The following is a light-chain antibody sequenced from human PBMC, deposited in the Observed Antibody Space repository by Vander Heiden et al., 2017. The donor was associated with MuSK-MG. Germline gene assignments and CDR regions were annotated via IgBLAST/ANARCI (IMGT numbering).Light chain of an antibody. CDR1: QSISSY. CDR2: AAS. Sequence: SVGDRVTITCRASQSISSYLNWYQQKPGKAPKLLIYAASSLQSGVPSRFSGSGSGTDFTLTISRLQPEDFATYYCQQSDSTPLTFGHGTRVXMK. V-gene: IGKV1-39*01. J-gene: IGKJ3*01. CDR3: QQSDSTPLT.